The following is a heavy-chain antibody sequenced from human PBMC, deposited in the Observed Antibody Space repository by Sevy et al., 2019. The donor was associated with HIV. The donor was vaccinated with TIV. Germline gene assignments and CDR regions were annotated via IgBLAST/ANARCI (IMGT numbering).Heavy chain of an antibody. CDR2: LSFGCGEI. CDR1: GFTFSKYS. V-gene: IGHV3-23*01. J-gene: IGHJ4*02. Sequence: GGSLRLSCAASGFTFSKYSMSWVRQPPGKGLEWVSTLSFGCGEINYADSVKGRFTISRDNSKSTVYLQMNNLRPEDTAVYYCAREGCTNPHDYGGGGTLVTVSS. CDR3: AREGCTNPHDY. D-gene: IGHD2-8*01.